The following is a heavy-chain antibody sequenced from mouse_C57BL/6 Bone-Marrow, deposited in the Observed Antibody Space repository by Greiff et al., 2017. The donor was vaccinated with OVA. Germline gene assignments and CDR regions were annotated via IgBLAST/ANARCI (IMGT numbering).Heavy chain of an antibody. CDR3: ALLLRSRGDYFDY. CDR1: GYTFTSYW. J-gene: IGHJ2*01. CDR2: IYPSDSET. Sequence: VQLQQPGAELVRPGSSVKLSCKASGYTFTSYWMDWVKQRPGQGLEWIGNIYPSDSETHYNQKFKDKATLTVDKSSSTAYMQLSSLTSEDSAVYSCALLLRSRGDYFDYWGQGTTLTVSS. D-gene: IGHD1-1*01. V-gene: IGHV1-61*01.